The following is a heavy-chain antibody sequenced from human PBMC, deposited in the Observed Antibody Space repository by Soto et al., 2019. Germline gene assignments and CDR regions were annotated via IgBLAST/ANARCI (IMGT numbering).Heavy chain of an antibody. Sequence: PGGSLRLSCAASGYIFSDSTIHWVRQASGKGLEWVGRIRTKNNNYATTYAASVKGRFTISRDDSKNTAYLQKNSLKTEDTAVYFCTRHQIAVGVDPPPFDYWGQGTLVTVSS. V-gene: IGHV3-73*01. J-gene: IGHJ4*02. D-gene: IGHD3-16*01. CDR1: GYIFSDST. CDR3: TRHQIAVGVDPPPFDY. CDR2: IRTKNNNYAT.